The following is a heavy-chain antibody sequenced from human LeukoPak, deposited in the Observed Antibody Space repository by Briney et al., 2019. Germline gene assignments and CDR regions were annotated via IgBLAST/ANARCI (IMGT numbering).Heavy chain of an antibody. D-gene: IGHD2-15*01. CDR3: AKGGPVVASAFDY. J-gene: IGHJ4*02. V-gene: IGHV3-23*01. CDR1: GFTFSNYA. Sequence: TGGSLRLSCAASGFTFSNYAMSWVSQAPGKGLEWVSTITSSGASTDYADSVKGRFTISRDNSKNMLYLQMNSLRVEDTAVYYCAKGGPVVASAFDYWGRGTLVTVSS. CDR2: ITSSGAST.